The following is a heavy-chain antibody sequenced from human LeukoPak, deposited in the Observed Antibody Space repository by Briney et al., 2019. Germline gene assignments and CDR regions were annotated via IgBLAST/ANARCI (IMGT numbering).Heavy chain of an antibody. J-gene: IGHJ4*02. CDR3: ASGGYDHSRRY. Sequence: SVKVSCKASGCTFSSYTISWVRQAPGPGLEWMGRIIPILGIANYAQNFQGRVTITADKSTSTAYMELSSLRSEDTAVYYCASGGYDHSRRYWGQGTLVTV. CDR1: GCTFSSYT. D-gene: IGHD5-12*01. V-gene: IGHV1-69*02. CDR2: IIPILGIA.